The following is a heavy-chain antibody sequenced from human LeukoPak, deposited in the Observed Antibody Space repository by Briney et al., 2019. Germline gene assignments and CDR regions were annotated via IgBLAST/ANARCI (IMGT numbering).Heavy chain of an antibody. CDR3: AREKIAYYDNSGRGWFDP. D-gene: IGHD3-22*01. V-gene: IGHV4-61*02. J-gene: IGHJ5*02. CDR2: IYTSGST. CDR1: GGSISSGSYS. Sequence: SQTLSLTCTVSGGSISSGSYSWSWIRQPAGKGLEWIGRIYTSGSTNYNPSLKSRVTISVDTSKKQFSLKLSSVTAADTAVYYCAREKIAYYDNSGRGWFDPWGQGTLVTVSS.